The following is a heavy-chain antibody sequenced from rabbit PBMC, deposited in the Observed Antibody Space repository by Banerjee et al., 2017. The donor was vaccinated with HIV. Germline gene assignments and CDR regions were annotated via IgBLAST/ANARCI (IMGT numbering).Heavy chain of an antibody. D-gene: IGHD6-1*01. V-gene: IGHV1S40*01. CDR3: ARGDYSYGDGVWDYGRSKL. CDR2: IYTGDGST. CDR1: GFSFSSSYY. J-gene: IGHJ6*01. Sequence: QSLEESGGDLVKPGASLTLTCTASGFSFSSSYYMCWVRQAPGKGLEWIACIYTGDGSTYYASWVNGRFTISKTSSTTVTLQMTSLTAADTATYFCARGDYSYGDGVWDYGRSKLRGPGTLVTVS.